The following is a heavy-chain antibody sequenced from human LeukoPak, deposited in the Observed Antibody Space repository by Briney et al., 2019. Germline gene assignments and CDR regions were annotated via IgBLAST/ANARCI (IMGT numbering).Heavy chain of an antibody. CDR3: TRGSIENGKGWFIDY. J-gene: IGHJ4*02. V-gene: IGHV3-49*04. D-gene: IGHD6-19*01. CDR2: IRNRDYGGTT. Sequence: GVLRLSFTASGFTFGDYAVAWVRQAPGKGLEWLGLIRNRDYGGTTQYDASVKGRFTISRDDSKSIAYLQINSLKTEDTAMFYCTRGSIENGKGWFIDYWGQGTLVTVSS. CDR1: GFTFGDYA.